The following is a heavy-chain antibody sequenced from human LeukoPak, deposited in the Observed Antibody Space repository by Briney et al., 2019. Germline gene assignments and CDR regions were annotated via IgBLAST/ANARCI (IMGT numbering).Heavy chain of an antibody. Sequence: SETLSLTCTVSGDSISSSSYYWGWIRQPPGKGLEWIGTIFYSGSTYYNPSLKSRVTLSVDTSKNQYSLKLSSVTAADTAVYYCAREGLNMVRGVIPKEAWGWFDPWGQGTLVTVSS. CDR1: GDSISSSSYY. CDR2: IFYSGST. CDR3: AREGLNMVRGVIPKEAWGWFDP. D-gene: IGHD3-10*01. J-gene: IGHJ5*02. V-gene: IGHV4-39*02.